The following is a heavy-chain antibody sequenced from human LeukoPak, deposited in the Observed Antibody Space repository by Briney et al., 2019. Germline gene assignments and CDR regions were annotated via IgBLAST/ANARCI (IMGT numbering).Heavy chain of an antibody. CDR2: IIPILGIA. V-gene: IGHV1-69*04. D-gene: IGHD6-6*01. Sequence: SVKVSCKASGGTFSSYGISWVRQAPGQGLEWMGRIIPILGIANYAQKFQGRVTITADKSTSTAYMELSSLRSEDTAVYYCASPKAGDSSSILRLLSSFDYWGQGTLVTVSS. CDR1: GGTFSSYG. CDR3: ASPKAGDSSSILRLLSSFDY. J-gene: IGHJ4*02.